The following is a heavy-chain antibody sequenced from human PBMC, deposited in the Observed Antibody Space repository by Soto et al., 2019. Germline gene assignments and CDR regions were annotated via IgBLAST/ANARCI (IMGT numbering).Heavy chain of an antibody. CDR3: ARARLAVAASFDY. CDR2: IYHSGSI. J-gene: IGHJ4*02. V-gene: IGHV4-30-2*01. CDR1: GGSISSGGYS. D-gene: IGHD6-19*01. Sequence: QLQLQESGSGLVKPSQTLSLTCAVSGGSISSGGYSWSWIRQPPGKGLEWIGYIYHSGSIYYNPSLKSRVTLSVDRSNNQFSRRLSSVTAADTAVYYCARARLAVAASFDYWGQGTLVTVSS.